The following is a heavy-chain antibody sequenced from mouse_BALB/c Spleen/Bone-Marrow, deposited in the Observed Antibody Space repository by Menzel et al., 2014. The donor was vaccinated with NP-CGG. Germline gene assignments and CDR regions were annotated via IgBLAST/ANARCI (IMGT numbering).Heavy chain of an antibody. D-gene: IGHD1-1*01. CDR2: INPGSGGT. J-gene: IGHJ3*01. CDR3: ARSRDYYDNNSFAY. CDR1: GYVFTDFL. V-gene: IGHV1-54*03. Sequence: QVQLQQSGAELVRPGTSLKVSCQASGYVFTDFLLEWVKQRPGQGLEWVGVINPGSGGTNYNEKFEDKATLTADRSSSTAYMQLSSLTSDDSAVYFCARSRDYYDNNSFAYWGQGTLVTVSA.